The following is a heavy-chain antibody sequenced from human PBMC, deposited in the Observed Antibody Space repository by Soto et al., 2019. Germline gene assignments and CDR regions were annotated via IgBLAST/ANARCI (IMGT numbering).Heavy chain of an antibody. Sequence: QITLKESGPALVKSTKNLTLTCTFSGFSLSTSGVGVGWIRLRPGKALEWLALIYWDDDKRYSPSLKSRLTINNATSKNQVVLIITNMDHVDTATYYCAHSLYDYVWGTNWFDPWGQGTLVTVSS. V-gene: IGHV2-5*02. D-gene: IGHD3-16*01. CDR2: IYWDDDK. J-gene: IGHJ5*02. CDR1: GFSLSTSGVG. CDR3: AHSLYDYVWGTNWFDP.